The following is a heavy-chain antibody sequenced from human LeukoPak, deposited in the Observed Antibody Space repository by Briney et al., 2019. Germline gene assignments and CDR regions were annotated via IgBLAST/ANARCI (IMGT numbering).Heavy chain of an antibody. Sequence: ASVKVSCKASGYTFTSYGISWVRQAPGQGLEWMGWISAYNGNTNYAQKLQGRVTMTTDTSTSTAYMELRSLRSDDTAVYYCAKDGLWGYCSSTSCHYYMDVWGKGTTVTVSS. V-gene: IGHV1-18*01. D-gene: IGHD2-2*01. CDR2: ISAYNGNT. CDR1: GYTFTSYG. CDR3: AKDGLWGYCSSTSCHYYMDV. J-gene: IGHJ6*03.